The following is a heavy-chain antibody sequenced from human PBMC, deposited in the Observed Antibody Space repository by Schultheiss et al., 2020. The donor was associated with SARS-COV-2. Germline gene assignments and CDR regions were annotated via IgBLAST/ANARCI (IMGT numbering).Heavy chain of an antibody. CDR2: IIPIFGTA. CDR1: GYTFTGYY. J-gene: IGHJ6*02. V-gene: IGHV1-69*13. D-gene: IGHD1-26*01. Sequence: SVKVSCKASGYTFTGYYMHWVRQAPGQGLEWMGGIIPIFGTANYAQKFQGRVTITADESTSTAYMELSSLRSEDTAVYYCARSGRPYYYYYGMDVWGQGTTVTVSS. CDR3: ARSGRPYYYYYGMDV.